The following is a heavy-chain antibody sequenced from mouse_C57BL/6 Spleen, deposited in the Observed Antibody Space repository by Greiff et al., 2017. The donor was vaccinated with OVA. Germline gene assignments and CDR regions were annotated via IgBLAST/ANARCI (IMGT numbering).Heavy chain of an antibody. Sequence: QVQLQQPGAELVKPGASVTLSCKASGYTFTSYWMHWVKQRPGRGLEWIGRIDPNSGGTKYTEKFKSKATLTVDKPSSTAYMQLSRLTSEDSAVYYCARSGVSDYYSSSPYFDYWGQGTTLTVSS. J-gene: IGHJ2*01. CDR2: IDPNSGGT. CDR3: ARSGVSDYYSSSPYFDY. V-gene: IGHV1-72*01. D-gene: IGHD1-1*01. CDR1: GYTFTSYW.